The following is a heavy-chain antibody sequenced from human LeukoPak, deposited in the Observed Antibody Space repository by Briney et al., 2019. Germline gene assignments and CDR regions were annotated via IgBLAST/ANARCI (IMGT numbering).Heavy chain of an antibody. V-gene: IGHV3-30*03. CDR2: ISFDGNDE. CDR3: ARSGPRHYYYYYYMDV. Sequence: PGGSLRLSCVGSGFTLRTSGFTFSSSGLHWFRQAPGKGLEWVAFISFDGNDEKYAESVKGRFTISRDNSRNTLYLQMNSLESEDSAVYYCARSGPRHYYYYYYMDVWGKGTTVTVSS. J-gene: IGHJ6*03. CDR1: GFTFSSSG.